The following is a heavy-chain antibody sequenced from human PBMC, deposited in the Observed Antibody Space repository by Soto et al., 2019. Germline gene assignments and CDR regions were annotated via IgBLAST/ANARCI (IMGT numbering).Heavy chain of an antibody. CDR1: GFTFSSYG. D-gene: IGHD2-15*01. Sequence: GGSLRLSCAASGFTFSSYGMHWVRQAPGKGLEWVAVIWYDGSNKYYADPVKGRFTISRDNSKNTLYLQMNSLRAEDTAVYYCARDPEYCSGGSCYSSSYYFDDWGQGTLVTVSS. J-gene: IGHJ4*02. V-gene: IGHV3-33*01. CDR2: IWYDGSNK. CDR3: ARDPEYCSGGSCYSSSYYFDD.